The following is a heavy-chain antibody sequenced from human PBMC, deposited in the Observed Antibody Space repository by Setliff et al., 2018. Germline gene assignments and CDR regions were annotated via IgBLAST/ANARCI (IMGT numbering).Heavy chain of an antibody. V-gene: IGHV3-48*01. CDR1: GFTFSSDP. Sequence: PGGSLRLSCAASGFTFSSDPMNWVRQAPGKGLEWVSYISSSSHIISYADSVKGRFAISRDNSKNTVYLQVNNLRAEDTAMYYCAKRRGWLDFDYWGQGILVTVSS. CDR2: ISSSSHII. CDR3: AKRRGWLDFDY. D-gene: IGHD6-19*01. J-gene: IGHJ4*02.